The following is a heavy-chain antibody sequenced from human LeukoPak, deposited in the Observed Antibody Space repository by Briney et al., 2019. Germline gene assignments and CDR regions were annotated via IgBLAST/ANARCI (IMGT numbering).Heavy chain of an antibody. J-gene: IGHJ4*02. CDR1: GGSISSGGYY. D-gene: IGHD5-18*01. V-gene: IGHV4-31*03. CDR2: IYYSGST. CDR3: ASQGWTGTAMLNYFDY. Sequence: SETLSLTCTVSGGSISSGGYYWSWIRQHPGKGLEWIGYIYYSGSTYYSPSLKSRVTISVDTSKNQFSLKLSSVTAADTAVYYCASQGWTGTAMLNYFDYWGQGTLVTVSS.